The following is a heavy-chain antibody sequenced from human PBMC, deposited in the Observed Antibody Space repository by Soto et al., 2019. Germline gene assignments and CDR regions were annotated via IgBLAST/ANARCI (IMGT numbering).Heavy chain of an antibody. CDR1: GYTFTSYA. J-gene: IGHJ1*01. D-gene: IGHD2-15*01. V-gene: IGHV1-3*01. CDR3: ARAWAGYCSGGSCSPKYFQH. Sequence: ASVKVSCKASGYTFTSYAMHWVRQAPGQRLEWMGWINAGNGNTKYSQKFQGRVTITRDTSASTAYTELSSLRSEDTAVYYCARAWAGYCSGGSCSPKYFQHRCQGTLVTVSS. CDR2: INAGNGNT.